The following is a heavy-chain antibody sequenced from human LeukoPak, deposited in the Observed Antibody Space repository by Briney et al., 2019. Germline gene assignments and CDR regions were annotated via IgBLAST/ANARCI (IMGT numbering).Heavy chain of an antibody. CDR1: GFTFSNSW. D-gene: IGHD4-11*01. V-gene: IGHV3-74*03. CDR3: ARGRAYTQDY. CDR2: IKIDGSSA. Sequence: AGSLRLSCAASGFTFSNSWMHWVRQAPPKELLWVSHIKIDGSSATYADSVKGRFTISRDDAKNTLYLQMNSLRAEDTAVYYCARGRAYTQDYWGQGNLVTVSS. J-gene: IGHJ4*02.